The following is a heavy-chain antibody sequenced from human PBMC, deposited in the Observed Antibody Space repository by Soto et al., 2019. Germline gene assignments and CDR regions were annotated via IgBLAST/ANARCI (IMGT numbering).Heavy chain of an antibody. D-gene: IGHD6-19*01. Sequence: QLQLQESGPGLVKPSETLSLTCTVSGGSISSSSYYWGWIRQPPGKGLEWIGSIYYSGSTYYNPSLKSRVTISVDTSKNQFSLKLSSVTAADTAVYYCARQWLPHNWFDPWGQGTLVTVSS. CDR2: IYYSGST. J-gene: IGHJ5*02. V-gene: IGHV4-39*01. CDR3: ARQWLPHNWFDP. CDR1: GGSISSSSYY.